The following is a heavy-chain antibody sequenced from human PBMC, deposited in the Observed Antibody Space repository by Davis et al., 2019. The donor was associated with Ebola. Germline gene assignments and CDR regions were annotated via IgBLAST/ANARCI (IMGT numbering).Heavy chain of an antibody. CDR2: IYYSGST. D-gene: IGHD6-6*01. J-gene: IGHJ6*02. Sequence: PSETLSLTCTVSGGSISSSSYYWGWIRQPPGKGLEWIGSIYYSGSTYYNPSLKSRVTISVDTSKNQFSLKLSSLTAADTAVYYCARLTGPPEDGSSPPHYYYYYGMDVWGQGTTVTVSS. V-gene: IGHV4-39*01. CDR3: ARLTGPPEDGSSPPHYYYYYGMDV. CDR1: GGSISSSSYY.